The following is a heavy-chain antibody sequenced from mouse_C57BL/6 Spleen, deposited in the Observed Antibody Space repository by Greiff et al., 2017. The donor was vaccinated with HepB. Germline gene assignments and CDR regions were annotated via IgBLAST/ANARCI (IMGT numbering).Heavy chain of an antibody. CDR3: TRGSSHWYFDV. CDR2: IVPETGGT. CDR1: GYTFTDYE. Sequence: VQLQQSGAELVRPGASVTLSCKASGYTFTDYEMHWVKQTPVHGLEWIGAIVPETGGTAYNQKFKGKAILTADKSSSTAYMELRSLTSEDSAVYYCTRGSSHWYFDVWGTGTTVTVSS. D-gene: IGHD1-1*01. V-gene: IGHV1-15*01. J-gene: IGHJ1*03.